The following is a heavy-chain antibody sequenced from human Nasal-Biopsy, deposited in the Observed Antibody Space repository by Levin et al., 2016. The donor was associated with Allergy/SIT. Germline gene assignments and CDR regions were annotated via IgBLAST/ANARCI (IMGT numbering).Heavy chain of an antibody. CDR2: IRFDGSTQ. V-gene: IGHV3-30*02. Sequence: GGSLRLSCAASGFTFSNYGMHWVRQAPGKGLEWVAFIRFDGSTQYYADSVKGRFTSSRDNAKNSLYLQMDRLRVEDTAVYYCARVSTGYWGQGTLVTVSS. CDR3: ARVSTGY. J-gene: IGHJ4*02. CDR1: GFTFSNYG.